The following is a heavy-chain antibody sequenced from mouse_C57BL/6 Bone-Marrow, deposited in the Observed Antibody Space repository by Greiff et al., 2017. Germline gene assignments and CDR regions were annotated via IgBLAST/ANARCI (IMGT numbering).Heavy chain of an antibody. CDR2: IYPGDGDT. J-gene: IGHJ2*01. D-gene: IGHD1-2*01. V-gene: IGHV1-82*01. CDR3: ARIITTGRFSYYFDY. CDR1: GYAFSSSW. Sequence: QVQLQQSGPELVKPGASVKISCKASGYAFSSSWMNWVKQRPGKGLEWIGRIYPGDGDTNYNEKFKGKATLTAEKSSSTAYMQLSSLTSEDSAVYFCARIITTGRFSYYFDYWGQGTTLTVSS.